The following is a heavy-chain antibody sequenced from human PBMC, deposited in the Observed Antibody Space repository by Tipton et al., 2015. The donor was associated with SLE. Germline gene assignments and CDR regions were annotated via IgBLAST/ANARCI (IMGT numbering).Heavy chain of an antibody. CDR2: IYHSGST. CDR1: GYSISSGYY. Sequence: TLSLTCAVSGYSISSGYYWGWIRQPPGKGLEWIGSIYHSGSTYYNPSLKSRVTISVDTSKNQFSLKLSSVTAADTAVYYCASVSSSSYLGNWFDPWGQGTPVTVSS. D-gene: IGHD6-6*01. CDR3: ASVSSSSYLGNWFDP. V-gene: IGHV4-38-2*01. J-gene: IGHJ5*02.